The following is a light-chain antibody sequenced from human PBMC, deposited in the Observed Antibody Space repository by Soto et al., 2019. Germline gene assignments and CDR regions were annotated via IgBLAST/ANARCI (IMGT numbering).Light chain of an antibody. CDR3: CSYAGSYYV. J-gene: IGLJ1*01. V-gene: IGLV2-23*02. CDR1: SSDVGSYNL. CDR2: DVS. Sequence: QSALTQPASVSGSPGQSITISCTVTSSDVGSYNLVSWYQHHPGKVPKLMIYDVSKRPSGVPDRFSGSKSGNTASLTISGLQAEDEADYYCCSYAGSYYVFGTGTKLTVL.